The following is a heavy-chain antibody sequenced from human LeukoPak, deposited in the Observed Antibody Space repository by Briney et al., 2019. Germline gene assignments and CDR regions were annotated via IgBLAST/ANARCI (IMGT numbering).Heavy chain of an antibody. V-gene: IGHV3-30*04. D-gene: IGHD5-24*01. Sequence: GGSLRLSCAASGFTFSSYAMHWVRQAPGKGLEWGAVISYDGSNKYYADSVKGRFTISRDNSKNTLYLQMNSLRAEDTAVYYCARSPLRWLQLRSLDYWGQGTLVTVSS. CDR1: GFTFSSYA. CDR3: ARSPLRWLQLRSLDY. J-gene: IGHJ4*02. CDR2: ISYDGSNK.